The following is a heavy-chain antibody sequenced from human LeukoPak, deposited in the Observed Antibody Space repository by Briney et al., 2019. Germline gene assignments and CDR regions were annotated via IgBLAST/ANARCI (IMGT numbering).Heavy chain of an antibody. J-gene: IGHJ6*03. CDR3: AREIPHMDV. V-gene: IGHV3-21*01. Sequence: PGGSLRLSCAASGFTLNYYTMNWVRQAPGKGLEWVSSISSSSSSIYYADSVKGRFTISRDNAKNSLYLQMNSLRAEDTAVYYCAREIPHMDVWGKGTTVTVSS. CDR2: ISSSSSSI. CDR1: GFTLNYYT. D-gene: IGHD2-2*02.